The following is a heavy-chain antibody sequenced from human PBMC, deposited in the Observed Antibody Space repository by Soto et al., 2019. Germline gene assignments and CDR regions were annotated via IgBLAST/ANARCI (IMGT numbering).Heavy chain of an antibody. CDR2: INSDGSST. Sequence: GGSLRLSCAASGFTFSSYWMHWVRQAPGKGLVWVSRINSDGSSTSYADSVKGRFTISRDNAKNTLYLQMNSLRAEDTAVYYCARDTSSGWYGNAFDIWGQGTMVTVSS. CDR1: GFTFSSYW. CDR3: ARDTSSGWYGNAFDI. V-gene: IGHV3-74*01. D-gene: IGHD6-19*01. J-gene: IGHJ3*02.